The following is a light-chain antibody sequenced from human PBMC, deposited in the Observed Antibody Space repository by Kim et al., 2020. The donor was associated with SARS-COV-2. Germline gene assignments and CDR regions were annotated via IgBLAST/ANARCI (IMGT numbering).Light chain of an antibody. V-gene: IGKV1-27*01. CDR2: ASS. J-gene: IGKJ1*01. CDR1: QDISKY. Sequence: DIQMTQSPSSLSASVGDRVTISCRANQDISKYVAWYQQKPGQVPKVLIYASSTLQSGVPSRFSGSRSGTDFTLTISSLQPDDVATYYCQKYNRVPWTFGQGTKVDIK. CDR3: QKYNRVPWT.